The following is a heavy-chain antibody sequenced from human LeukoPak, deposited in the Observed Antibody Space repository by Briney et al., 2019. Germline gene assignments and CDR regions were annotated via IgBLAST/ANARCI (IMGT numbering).Heavy chain of an antibody. CDR3: AKDLSVVVVAASDY. V-gene: IGHV3-23*01. CDR1: GFTFSSYA. J-gene: IGHJ4*02. CDR2: ISGSGGST. Sequence: PRGSLRLSCAASGFTFSSYAMSWVRQAPGKGLEWVSAISGSGGSTYYADSVKGRFTISRDNSKNTLYLQMNSLRAEDTAVYYCAKDLSVVVVAASDYWGQGTLVTVSS. D-gene: IGHD2-15*01.